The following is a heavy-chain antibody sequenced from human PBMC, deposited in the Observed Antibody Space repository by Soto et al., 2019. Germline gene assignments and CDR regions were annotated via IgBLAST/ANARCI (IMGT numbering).Heavy chain of an antibody. V-gene: IGHV1-18*01. J-gene: IGHJ4*01. CDR3: ARDPEIFDY. CDR1: GYTFTSYG. CDR2: ISAYNGNK. Sequence: QVQLVQSGAEVKKPGASVKVSCKASGYTFTSYGISWVRQAPGQGLEWMGWISAYNGNKKYAQKLQGRVTMTTDTSTHTAYMALRSLRSDETAVYYCARDPEIFDYWGHGTLVTVSS.